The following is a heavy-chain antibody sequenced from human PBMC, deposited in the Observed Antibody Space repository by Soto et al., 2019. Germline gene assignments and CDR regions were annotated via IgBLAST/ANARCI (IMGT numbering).Heavy chain of an antibody. Sequence: ASVKVSCKAPGYTFTSYGISWVRQAPGQGLEWMGWISACNGNTNYAQKLQGRVTMTTDTSTSTAYMELRSLRSDDTAVYYCARDIFGDDFWSGYPSSYYYYYGMDVWGQGTTVTAP. CDR2: ISACNGNT. CDR1: GYTFTSYG. CDR3: ARDIFGDDFWSGYPSSYYYYYGMDV. V-gene: IGHV1-18*01. J-gene: IGHJ6*02. D-gene: IGHD3-3*01.